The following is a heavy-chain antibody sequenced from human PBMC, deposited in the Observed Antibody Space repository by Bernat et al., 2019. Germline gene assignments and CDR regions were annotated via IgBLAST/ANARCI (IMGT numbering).Heavy chain of an antibody. CDR2: LCNVGGNK. V-gene: IGHV3-33*01. CDR3: AGEGNYGEDYYYYYMDV. CDR1: GSPFRAYA. Sequence: QVQLVESGGGVAQLGGSLRLSCEASGSPFRAYAFHWFRRAPAKGLEGVAFLCNVGGNKYYADSVKGRFPISRDNSKNTLYLQMNSLRAEDTAVYYCAGEGNYGEDYYYYYMDVWGKGTTVTVSS. J-gene: IGHJ6*03. D-gene: IGHD4-17*01.